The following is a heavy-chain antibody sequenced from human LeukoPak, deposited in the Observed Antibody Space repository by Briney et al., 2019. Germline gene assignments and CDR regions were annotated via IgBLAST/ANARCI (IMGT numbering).Heavy chain of an antibody. V-gene: IGHV6-1*01. Sequence: SQTLSLTCAIAGDSVSSNSAAWNWIRQSPSRGLEWPGRTYYRSKWYNDYAVSVKSRITINPDTSKNQFSLQLNSVTPEDTAVYYCARVPAVAFYDSTGYYSRGVAFDIWGQGTMVTVSS. CDR1: GDSVSSNSAA. CDR2: TYYRSKWYN. CDR3: ARVPAVAFYDSTGYYSRGVAFDI. J-gene: IGHJ3*02. D-gene: IGHD3-22*01.